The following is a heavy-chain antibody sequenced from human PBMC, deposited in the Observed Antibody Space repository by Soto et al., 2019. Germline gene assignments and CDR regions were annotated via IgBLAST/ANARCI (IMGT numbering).Heavy chain of an antibody. V-gene: IGHV3-48*03. CDR3: ARNIIDTVVTTGAFDI. Sequence: GGSLRLSCAASGFTFSSYEMNWVRQAPGKGLEWVSYISSSGSTIYYADSVKGRFTISRDNAKNSLYLQMNSLRAEDTAVYYCARNIIDTVVTTGAFDIWGQGTMVTVSS. CDR2: ISSSGSTI. CDR1: GFTFSSYE. J-gene: IGHJ3*02. D-gene: IGHD2-15*01.